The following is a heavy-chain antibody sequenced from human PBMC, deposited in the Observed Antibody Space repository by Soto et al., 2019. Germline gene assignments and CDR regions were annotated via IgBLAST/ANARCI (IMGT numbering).Heavy chain of an antibody. CDR2: INPNSGGT. V-gene: IGHV1-2*04. J-gene: IGHJ6*02. CDR3: AREEGITMVRGVITTLGGMDV. D-gene: IGHD3-10*01. CDR1: GYTFTGYY. Sequence: ASVEVSCKASGYTFTGYYMHWVRQAPGQGLEWMGWINPNSGGTNYAQKFQGWVTMTRDTSTSTAYMELSRLRSDDTAVYYCAREEGITMVRGVITTLGGMDVWGQGTTVTVSS.